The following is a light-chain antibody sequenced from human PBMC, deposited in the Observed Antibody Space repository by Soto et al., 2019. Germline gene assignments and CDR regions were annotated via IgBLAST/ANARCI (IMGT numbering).Light chain of an antibody. CDR1: QGSSGA. J-gene: IGKJ4*01. CDR3: QYFRNCLIS. V-gene: IGKV1D-13*01. CDR2: DAS. Sequence: AVQLTQSPSSLSASVGDRVAITCRASQGSSGALAWYQSKPGKSPKLLIYDASYLESGVPSRFSGSESGTDFTLTISSLQPEDFATYYCQYFRNCLISFGGGTKVEI.